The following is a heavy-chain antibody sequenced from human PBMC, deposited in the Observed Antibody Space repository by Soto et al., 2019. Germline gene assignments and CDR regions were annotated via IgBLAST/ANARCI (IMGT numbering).Heavy chain of an antibody. CDR3: AIASGDYCISEDFQH. V-gene: IGHV1-18*01. CDR2: ISTYNGHT. Sequence: QVQLVQSGGEVKKPGASVKVSCKASGYTFTSYGISWVRQAPGHGLEWMGWISTYNGHTNYAQKVQGRVTMTTDTATRTAYVELRTLRSDHTAVYYRAIASGDYCISEDFQHWWQGTLVTVSS. CDR1: GYTFTSYG. J-gene: IGHJ1*01. D-gene: IGHD2-21*02.